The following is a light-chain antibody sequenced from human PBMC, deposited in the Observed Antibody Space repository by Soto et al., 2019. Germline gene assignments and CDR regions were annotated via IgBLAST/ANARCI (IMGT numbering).Light chain of an antibody. J-gene: IGKJ1*01. CDR2: GAS. V-gene: IGKV3-15*01. CDR3: QEYNTWPWT. Sequence: ETVMTQSPATLSVSPGERATLSCRASQSVNSNLAWYQQKLGQAPRVLTYGASTRATGIPDRFSGSGSGTEFILTISSLQSEDFAVYYCQEYNTWPWTFGQGTKVEIK. CDR1: QSVNSN.